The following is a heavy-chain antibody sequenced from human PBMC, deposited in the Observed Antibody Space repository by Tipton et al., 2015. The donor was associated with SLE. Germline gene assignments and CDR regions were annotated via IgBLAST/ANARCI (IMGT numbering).Heavy chain of an antibody. J-gene: IGHJ3*02. CDR2: IYSAGDT. V-gene: IGHV3-53*01. Sequence: VQLVQSGGGLTQPGGSLRLSCAASGFSVSSNYMSWVRQAPGKGLEWVSVIYSAGDTYYADSVKGRFTISRDDSKNAVFLQMSRLRAEDMGVYYCAKDVVPGNGLYDGFEIWGQGTIVSVSS. CDR1: GFSVSSNY. CDR3: AKDVVPGNGLYDGFEI. D-gene: IGHD6-19*01.